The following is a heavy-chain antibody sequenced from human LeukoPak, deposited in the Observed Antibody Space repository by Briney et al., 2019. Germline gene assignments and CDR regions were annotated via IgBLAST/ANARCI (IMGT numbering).Heavy chain of an antibody. J-gene: IGHJ4*02. V-gene: IGHV3-53*01. CDR1: GFTFISYA. CDR2: IYSDNT. D-gene: IGHD4/OR15-4a*01. CDR3: ARRAGAYSHPYDY. Sequence: GGSLRLSCAASGFTFISYAIHWVRQAPGKGLEWVSFIYSDNTHYSDSVKGRFTISRDNSKNTLYLQMNSLRAGDTAVYYCARRAGAYSHPYDYWGQGTLFTVSS.